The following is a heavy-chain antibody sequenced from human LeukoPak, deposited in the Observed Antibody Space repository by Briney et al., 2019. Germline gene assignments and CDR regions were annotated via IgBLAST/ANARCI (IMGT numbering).Heavy chain of an antibody. V-gene: IGHV3-30*18. Sequence: GGSLRLSCAASGFTFSSYGMHWVRQAPGKGLEWVAVISYDGSNKYYADSVKGRFTISRDNSKNTLYLQMNSLRAEDTAVYYCAKDRHQLGQFDDWGQGTLVTVSS. CDR1: GFTFSSYG. CDR3: AKDRHQLGQFDD. D-gene: IGHD6-13*01. CDR2: ISYDGSNK. J-gene: IGHJ4*02.